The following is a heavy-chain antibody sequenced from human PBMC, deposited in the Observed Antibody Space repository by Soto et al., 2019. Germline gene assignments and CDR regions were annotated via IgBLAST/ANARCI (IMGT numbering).Heavy chain of an antibody. J-gene: IGHJ1*01. CDR1: GYTFTSYA. D-gene: IGHD3-10*01. V-gene: IGHV1-3*01. CDR2: INAGNGNT. Sequence: ASVKVSCKASGYTFTSYAMHWVRQAPGQRLEWMGWINAGNGNTKYSQKFQGRVTITRDTSASTAYMELSSLRAEDTAVYDCASSGMVRGVIIDKYFQHWGQGTLVTVSS. CDR3: ASSGMVRGVIIDKYFQH.